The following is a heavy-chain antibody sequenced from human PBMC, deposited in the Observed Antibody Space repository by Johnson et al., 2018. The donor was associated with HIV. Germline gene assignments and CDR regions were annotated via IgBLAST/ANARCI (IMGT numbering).Heavy chain of an antibody. V-gene: IGHV3-66*02. CDR1: GFTVSSNY. J-gene: IGHJ3*02. D-gene: IGHD6-19*01. CDR3: ARDSDQYSSGWYEQLDAFDI. Sequence: VLLVESGGGVVRPGGSLRLSCAASGFTVSSNYMSWVRQAPGKGLEWVSIIYSGGSTYYTDSVKGRFTISRDNSKNTLYLQMNSLRGEDTAVYYCARDSDQYSSGWYEQLDAFDIWGQGTMVTVSS. CDR2: IYSGGST.